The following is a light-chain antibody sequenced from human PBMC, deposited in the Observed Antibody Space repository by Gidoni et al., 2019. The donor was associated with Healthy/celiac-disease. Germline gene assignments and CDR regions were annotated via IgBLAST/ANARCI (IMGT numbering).Light chain of an antibody. CDR1: QSISSC. J-gene: IGKJ4*01. V-gene: IGKV1-39*01. CDR2: AAS. CDR3: RQSYSTLS. Sequence: IPLTPSPSSLSASVGDRVTITCRASQSISSCLNWYQQNPVKAPKLLIYAASSLQSWGPSRFSGSGSWTDFTRTFSCLQPEELATYDCRQSYSTLSFGRGTKVLIK.